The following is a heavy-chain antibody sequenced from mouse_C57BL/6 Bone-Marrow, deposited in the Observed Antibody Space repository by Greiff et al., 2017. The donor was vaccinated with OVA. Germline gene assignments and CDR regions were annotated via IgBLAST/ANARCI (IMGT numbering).Heavy chain of an antibody. J-gene: IGHJ1*03. V-gene: IGHV1-81*01. CDR2: IYPRSGNT. Sequence: QVQLQQSGAELARPGASVKLSCKASGYTFTSYGISWVKQRTGQGLEWIGEIYPRSGNTYYNEKFKGKATLTADKSSSTAYMELRSLTSEDSAVYFCARFDSYYYGRSWYFDVWGTGTTVTVSS. D-gene: IGHD1-1*01. CDR3: ARFDSYYYGRSWYFDV. CDR1: GYTFTSYG.